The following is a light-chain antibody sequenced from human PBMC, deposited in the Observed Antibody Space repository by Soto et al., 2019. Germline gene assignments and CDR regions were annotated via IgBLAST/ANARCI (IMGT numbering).Light chain of an antibody. Sequence: RASQGISSWLAWYQQKPGKAPKLLIYDVSNLQNGVPSRFSGCGSGRDMTLVCSIVNPEDFVICYWQQANRFPGTCGGGTKVDI. CDR3: QQANRFPGT. CDR2: DVS. V-gene: IGKV1-12*01. CDR1: QGISSW. J-gene: IGKJ4*02.